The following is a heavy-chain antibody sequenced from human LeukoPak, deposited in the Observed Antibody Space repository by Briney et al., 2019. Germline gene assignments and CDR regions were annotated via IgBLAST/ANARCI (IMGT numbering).Heavy chain of an antibody. V-gene: IGHV3-20*04. CDR3: AREVTIFRVVIIADYYYMDV. CDR1: GFIFDDYG. Sequence: GGSLRLSCAASGFIFDDYGMSWVRQAPGKGLEWVSGINWNGGSTGYADSVKGRFTISRDNAKNSLYLQMNSLRAEDTALYYCAREVTIFRVVIIADYYYMDVWGKGTTVTVSS. CDR2: INWNGGST. J-gene: IGHJ6*03. D-gene: IGHD3-3*01.